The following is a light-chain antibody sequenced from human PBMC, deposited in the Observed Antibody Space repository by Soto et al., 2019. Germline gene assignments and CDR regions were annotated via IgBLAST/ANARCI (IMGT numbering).Light chain of an antibody. CDR2: DAS. V-gene: IGKV1-5*01. CDR1: QGISSW. J-gene: IGKJ1*01. CDR3: QQYDSYSRT. Sequence: DMQMTQSSPTLSASVLYRATITCRASQGISSWLAWYQQKPGKAPNLLIYDASTLQSGVPSRFSGSGSGTEFTLTISSLQPDDFATYYCQQYDSYSRTFGQGTKVDI.